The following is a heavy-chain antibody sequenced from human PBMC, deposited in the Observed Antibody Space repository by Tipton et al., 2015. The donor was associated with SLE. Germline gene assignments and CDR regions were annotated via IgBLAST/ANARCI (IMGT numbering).Heavy chain of an antibody. V-gene: IGHV4-59*08. J-gene: IGHJ4*02. D-gene: IGHD2-2*01. CDR3: ARGPLPATALDY. CDR1: GGSISSYY. Sequence: TLSLTCTVSGGSISSYYWSWIRQPPGKGLEWIGYIYYSGSTNYNPSLKSRVTISVDTSKNQFSLKLSSVTAADTAVYYCARGPLPATALDYWGQGTLVTVSS. CDR2: IYYSGST.